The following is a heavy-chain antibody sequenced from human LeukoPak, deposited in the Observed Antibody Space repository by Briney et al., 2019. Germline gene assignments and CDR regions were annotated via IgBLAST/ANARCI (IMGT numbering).Heavy chain of an antibody. CDR2: IIPIFGTA. D-gene: IGHD4-23*01. V-gene: IGHV1-69*06. J-gene: IGHJ6*04. Sequence: SVKVSCKASGGTFSSYAISWVRQAPGQGLEWMGGIIPIFGTANYTQKFQGRVTITADKSTSTAYMELSSLRSEDTAVYYCARGSIQLRGSNYYYHYYGMDVWGKGTTVTVSS. CDR3: ARGSIQLRGSNYYYHYYGMDV. CDR1: GGTFSSYA.